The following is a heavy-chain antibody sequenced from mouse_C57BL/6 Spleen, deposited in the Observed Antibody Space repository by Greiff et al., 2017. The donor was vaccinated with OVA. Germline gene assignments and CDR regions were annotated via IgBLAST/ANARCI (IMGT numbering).Heavy chain of an antibody. J-gene: IGHJ2*01. D-gene: IGHD1-1*01. CDR3: ALITTVVARGYYDY. CDR1: GYTFTSYW. Sequence: VQLQQPGAELVMPGASVKLSCKASGYTFTSYWMHWVKQRPGQGLEWIGEIDPSDSYTNYNQKFKGKSTLTVDTSSSTAYMQLSSLTSEDSAVYYCALITTVVARGYYDYWGQGTTLTVSS. V-gene: IGHV1-69*01. CDR2: IDPSDSYT.